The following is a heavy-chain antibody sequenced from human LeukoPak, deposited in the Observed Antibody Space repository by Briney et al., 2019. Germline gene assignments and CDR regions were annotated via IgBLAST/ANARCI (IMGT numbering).Heavy chain of an antibody. CDR2: IIPIFGTA. CDR3: ARPARSCSGGSCHTLYFDY. J-gene: IGHJ4*02. CDR1: GGTFSSYA. V-gene: IGHV1-69*05. Sequence: SVKVSCKASGGTFSSYAISWVRQAPGQGLEWMGRIIPIFGTANYAQKFQGRVTITTDESTSTAYMELSSLRSEDTAVYYCARPARSCSGGSCHTLYFDYWGQGTLVAVSS. D-gene: IGHD2-15*01.